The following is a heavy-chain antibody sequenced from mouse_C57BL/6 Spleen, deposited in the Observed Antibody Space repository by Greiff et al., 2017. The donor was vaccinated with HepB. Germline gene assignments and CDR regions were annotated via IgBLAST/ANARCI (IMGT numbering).Heavy chain of an antibody. D-gene: IGHD3-2*02. Sequence: QVQLQQSGAELVRPGASVTLSCKASGYTFTDYEMHWVKQTPVHGLEWIGAIDPETGGTAYNQKFKGKAILTADKSSSTAYMELRSLTSEDSAVYYCTRAETGQGRNYFDYWGQGTTLTVSS. CDR3: TRAETGQGRNYFDY. CDR2: IDPETGGT. V-gene: IGHV1-15*01. CDR1: GYTFTDYE. J-gene: IGHJ2*01.